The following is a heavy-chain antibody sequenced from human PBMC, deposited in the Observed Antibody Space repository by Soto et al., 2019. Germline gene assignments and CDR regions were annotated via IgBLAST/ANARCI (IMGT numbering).Heavy chain of an antibody. CDR3: AHLPWKQLWPRAPVVN. V-gene: IGHV1-3*01. D-gene: IGHD5-18*01. CDR1: GYTFTSYA. J-gene: IGHJ4*02. CDR2: INAGNGNT. Sequence: ASVKVSCKASGYTFTSYAMHWVRQAPGQRLEWMGWINAGNGNTKYSQKFQGRVTITRDTSASTAYMELSSLRSEDTAVYYCAHLPWKQLWPRAPVVNWGQGTPVTVS.